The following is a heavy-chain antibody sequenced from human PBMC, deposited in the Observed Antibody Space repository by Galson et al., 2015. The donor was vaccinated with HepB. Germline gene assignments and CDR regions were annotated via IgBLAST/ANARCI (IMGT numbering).Heavy chain of an antibody. CDR2: ISSSSSYI. J-gene: IGHJ6*03. CDR3: AKDRPLYSSSPRGRYYYYMDV. D-gene: IGHD6-6*01. V-gene: IGHV3-21*04. Sequence: GKGLEWVSSISSSSSYIYYADSVKGRFTISRDNSKNTLYLQMNSLRAEDTAVYYCAKDRPLYSSSPRGRYYYYMDVWGKGTTVTVSS.